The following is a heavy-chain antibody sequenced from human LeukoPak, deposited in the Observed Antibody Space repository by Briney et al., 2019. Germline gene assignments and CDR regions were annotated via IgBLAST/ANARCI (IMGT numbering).Heavy chain of an antibody. J-gene: IGHJ4*02. D-gene: IGHD1-26*01. Sequence: GGSLRLSCAASGFTFSDHYMDWVRQAPGKGLEWVGRTRKKTNSYTTEYAASVKGRFTISRDDSRNSLYLQMDSLKAEDTAVYFCTRVVLVGTTYSYFDYWGQGTLVTVSS. V-gene: IGHV3-72*01. CDR3: TRVVLVGTTYSYFDY. CDR1: GFTFSDHY. CDR2: TRKKTNSYTT.